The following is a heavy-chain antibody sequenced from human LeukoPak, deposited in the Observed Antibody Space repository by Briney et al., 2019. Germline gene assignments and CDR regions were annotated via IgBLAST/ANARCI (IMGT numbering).Heavy chain of an antibody. CDR3: ARDRPLDAFDI. J-gene: IGHJ3*02. CDR1: GGSFRGYY. CDR2: IYYSGGT. Sequence: SETLSLTCAVYGGSFRGYYWSWIRQHPGRGLEWIGYIYYSGGTYYNPSLKSRLTISVDTSKNQFSLKLSSVTAADTAVYYCARDRPLDAFDIWGQGTMVTVSS. V-gene: IGHV4-31*11.